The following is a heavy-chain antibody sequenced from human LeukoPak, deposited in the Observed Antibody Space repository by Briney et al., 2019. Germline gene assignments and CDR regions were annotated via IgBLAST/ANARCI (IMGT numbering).Heavy chain of an antibody. J-gene: IGHJ6*02. D-gene: IGHD3-22*01. CDR3: ARDSRYYYDSSAHSYYYYGMDV. Sequence: SETLSLTCAVYGGSFSGYYWSWIRQPPGKGLEWIGYIYYSGSTNYNSSLKSRVTISVDTSKNQFSLKLSSVTAADTAVYYCARDSRYYYDSSAHSYYYYGMDVWGQGTTVTVSS. V-gene: IGHV4-59*01. CDR1: GGSFSGYY. CDR2: IYYSGST.